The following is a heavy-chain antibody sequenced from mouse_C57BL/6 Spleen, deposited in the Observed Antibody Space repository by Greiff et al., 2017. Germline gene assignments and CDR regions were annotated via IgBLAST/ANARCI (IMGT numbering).Heavy chain of an antibody. D-gene: IGHD2-2*01. Sequence: EVQLVESGGGLVKPGGSLKLSCAASGFTFSDYGMHWVRQAPEKGLEWVAYISSGSSTIYYADTVKGRFTISRDNAKNTLFLQMTSLRSEDTAMYYCGRRGGYLSFAYWGKGTLVTVSA. V-gene: IGHV5-17*01. CDR2: ISSGSSTI. J-gene: IGHJ3*01. CDR1: GFTFSDYG. CDR3: GRRGGYLSFAY.